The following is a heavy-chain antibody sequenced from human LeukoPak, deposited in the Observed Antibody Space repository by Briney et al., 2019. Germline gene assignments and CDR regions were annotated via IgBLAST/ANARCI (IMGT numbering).Heavy chain of an antibody. D-gene: IGHD3-22*01. V-gene: IGHV1-18*01. J-gene: IGHJ4*02. CDR2: ISRYNGHT. CDR3: ARDLTHRRNYDNSGYQIVPAF. Sequence: ASVKVSCKAYGYIFTSYGISWMRQAPGQGLEWMGWISRYNGHTKYAQKVQARVTMTTDTSTSTAYMELRSLRSDDTAVYYCARDLTHRRNYDNSGYQIVPAFWGQGTLVTVSS. CDR1: GYIFTSYG.